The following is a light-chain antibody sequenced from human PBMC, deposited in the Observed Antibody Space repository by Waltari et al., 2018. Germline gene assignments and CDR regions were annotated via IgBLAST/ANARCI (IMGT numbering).Light chain of an antibody. J-gene: IGLJ2*01. CDR3: QSGDSTSTHVV. CDR1: ALPKQY. CDR2: KDT. V-gene: IGLV3-25*03. Sequence: SYELTQPPSVSVSPGQTARITCSGDALPKQYAFWYQQKPGQAPVLVKYKDTERPSGIPDRFSGSSSGTTVTLTISGVQAEDEADYYCQSGDSTSTHVVVGGGTKLTVL.